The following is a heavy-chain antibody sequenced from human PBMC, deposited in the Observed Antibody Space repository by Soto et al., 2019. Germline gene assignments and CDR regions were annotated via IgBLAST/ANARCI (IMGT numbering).Heavy chain of an antibody. CDR2: INPAGNVQ. Sequence: PAGSLTLARAASGLTFSISWMTWVRQAPGEGLEWVSNINPAGNVQQYADSVKERFTISRDNAKNSLFLQMSGLRVEDTAVYYCATANTPYAFDMWGQGTMVTVSS. CDR3: ATANTPYAFDM. CDR1: GLTFSISW. J-gene: IGHJ3*02. V-gene: IGHV3-7*01.